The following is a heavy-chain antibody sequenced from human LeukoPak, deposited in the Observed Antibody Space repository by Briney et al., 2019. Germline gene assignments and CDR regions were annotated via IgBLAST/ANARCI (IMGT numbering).Heavy chain of an antibody. CDR3: ASRSCYDFWSGYPH. V-gene: IGHV3-30*03. CDR2: ISYDGSNK. CDR1: GFTFSSYG. Sequence: GGSLRLSCAASGFTFSSYGMHWVRQAPGKGLEWVAVISYDGSNKYYADSVKGRFTISRDNSKNTLYLQMNSLRAEDTAVYYCASRSCYDFWSGYPHWGQGTLVTVSS. J-gene: IGHJ4*02. D-gene: IGHD3-3*01.